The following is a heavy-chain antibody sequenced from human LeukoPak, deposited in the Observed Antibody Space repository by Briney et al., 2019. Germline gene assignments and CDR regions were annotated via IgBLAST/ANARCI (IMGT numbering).Heavy chain of an antibody. Sequence: GGSLRLSCVASGFTFSSDAMHWVRQTPGKGLEWVSGISWNSGSIGYADSVKGRFTISRDNAKNSLYLQMNSLRAEDMALYYCAKGGGGTNYYYMDVWGKGTTVTVSS. CDR2: ISWNSGSI. V-gene: IGHV3-9*03. D-gene: IGHD1-1*01. CDR1: GFTFSSDA. CDR3: AKGGGGTNYYYMDV. J-gene: IGHJ6*03.